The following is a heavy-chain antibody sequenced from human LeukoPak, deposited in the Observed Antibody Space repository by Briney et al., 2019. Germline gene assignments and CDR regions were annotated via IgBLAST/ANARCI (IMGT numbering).Heavy chain of an antibody. Sequence: SETLSLTCSVSGGSISSSSYYWGWIRQPPGKGLEWIGSIYYSGSVNYNPSLKSRATISVDTSKNQFSLKLSSVTAADTAVYYCARHKTEKQWLVPLDYWGQGTLVTVSS. CDR2: IYYSGSV. CDR3: ARHKTEKQWLVPLDY. CDR1: GGSISSSSYY. J-gene: IGHJ4*02. D-gene: IGHD6-19*01. V-gene: IGHV4-39*01.